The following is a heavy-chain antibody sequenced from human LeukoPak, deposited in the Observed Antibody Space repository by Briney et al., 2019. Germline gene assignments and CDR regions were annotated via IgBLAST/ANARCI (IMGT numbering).Heavy chain of an antibody. V-gene: IGHV1-8*01. CDR1: GYTFTSYD. CDR3: ARDTLSRYYYGSGSRKNWFDP. J-gene: IGHJ5*02. CDR2: MNPNSGNT. Sequence: ASVKVSCKASGYTFTSYDTNWVRQATGQGLEWMGWMNPNSGNTGYAQKFQGRVTMTRNTSISTAYMELSSLRSEDTAVYYCARDTLSRYYYGSGSRKNWFDPWGQGTLVTVSS. D-gene: IGHD3-10*01.